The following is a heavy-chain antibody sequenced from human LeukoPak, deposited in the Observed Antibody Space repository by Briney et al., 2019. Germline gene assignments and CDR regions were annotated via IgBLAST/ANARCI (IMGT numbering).Heavy chain of an antibody. V-gene: IGHV4-61*01. J-gene: IGHJ4*02. CDR2: ISYSGST. CDR1: GGSLSSGNYY. Sequence: SETLSPTCTVSGGSLSSGNYYWSWIRQPPGKGLEWIGYISYSGSTKYNPSLESRVTISIDTSKNQFSLALSSVTAADTAVYYCARRGGSGRSFDYWGQGTLVTVSS. D-gene: IGHD3-10*01. CDR3: ARRGGSGRSFDY.